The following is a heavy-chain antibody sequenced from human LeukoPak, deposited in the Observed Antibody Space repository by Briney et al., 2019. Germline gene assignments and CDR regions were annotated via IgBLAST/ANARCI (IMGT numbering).Heavy chain of an antibody. V-gene: IGHV4-39*07. CDR3: ARDRITIFGVVSLAGSFDP. CDR1: GGSISSGSYY. J-gene: IGHJ5*02. CDR2: IYHSGST. Sequence: SQTLSLTCTVSGGSISSGSYYWSWIRQPPGKGLEWIGSIYHSGSTYYNPSLKSRVTISVDTSKNQFSLKLSSVTAADTAVYYCARDRITIFGVVSLAGSFDPWGQGTLVTVSS. D-gene: IGHD3-3*01.